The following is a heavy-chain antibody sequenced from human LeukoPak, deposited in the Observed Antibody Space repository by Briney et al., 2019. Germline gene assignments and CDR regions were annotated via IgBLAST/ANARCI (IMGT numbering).Heavy chain of an antibody. CDR2: IYTSGST. Sequence: SETLSLTCTVSGGSISSYYWSWIRQPAGKGLEWNGRIYTSGSTNYNPSLKSRVTMSVDTSKNQFSLKLGSVTAADTAVYYCARGEYYYGSGSYYFDYWGQGTLVTVSS. D-gene: IGHD3-10*01. J-gene: IGHJ4*02. CDR3: ARGEYYYGSGSYYFDY. V-gene: IGHV4-4*07. CDR1: GGSISSYY.